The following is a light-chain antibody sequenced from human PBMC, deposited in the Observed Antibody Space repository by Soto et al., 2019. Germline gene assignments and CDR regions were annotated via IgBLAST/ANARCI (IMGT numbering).Light chain of an antibody. Sequence: DIQMTQSPSTLSASIGDRVTITCRASQTINNWLAWYQQKPGKAPNLLIYHASNLETGVPSRFSGSAFGTEFTLTISRVQPDDFATYYCQHYNSYPWTFGQGTKVEIK. CDR1: QTINNW. V-gene: IGKV1-5*01. CDR2: HAS. J-gene: IGKJ1*01. CDR3: QHYNSYPWT.